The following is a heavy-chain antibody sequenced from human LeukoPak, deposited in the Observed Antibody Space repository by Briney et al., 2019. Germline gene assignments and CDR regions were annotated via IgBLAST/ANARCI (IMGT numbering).Heavy chain of an antibody. CDR2: INWNGGSI. D-gene: IGHD1-7*01. CDR3: AKAPWTYDTLSFDY. Sequence: PGGSLRLSCAASGFMFDDYGMSWVRHAPGKGLEWVSGINWNGGSIGYADSVKGRFTISRDNSKNTLYLQMNSLRAEDTAVYYCAKAPWTYDTLSFDYWGQGTLVTVSS. CDR1: GFMFDDYG. J-gene: IGHJ4*02. V-gene: IGHV3-20*04.